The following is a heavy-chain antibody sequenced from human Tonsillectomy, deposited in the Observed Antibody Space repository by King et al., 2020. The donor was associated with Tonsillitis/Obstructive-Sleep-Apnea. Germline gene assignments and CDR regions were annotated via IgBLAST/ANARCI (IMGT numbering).Heavy chain of an antibody. CDR2: IWYDGSNE. CDR3: ARESPTRYCSGGRCYSPFDY. J-gene: IGHJ4*02. V-gene: IGHV3-33*01. D-gene: IGHD2-15*01. CDR1: GFTFSSYG. Sequence: VQLVESGGGVVQPGRSLRLSCAASGFTFSSYGMHWVRQAPGKGLEWVAVIWYDGSNEFYADSVRGRFPISRDNSKSTLYLQMNSLRAEDTAVYYCARESPTRYCSGGRCYSPFDYWGQGTLVAVSS.